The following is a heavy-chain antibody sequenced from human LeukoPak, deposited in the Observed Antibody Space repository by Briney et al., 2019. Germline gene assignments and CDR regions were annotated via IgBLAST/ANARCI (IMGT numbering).Heavy chain of an antibody. V-gene: IGHV1-69*06. CDR3: ARTDPEGHPRSYYYYYGMDV. CDR2: IIPIFGTA. CDR1: GGTFSSYA. J-gene: IGHJ6*04. Sequence: SVKVSCKASGGTFSSYAISWVRQAPGQGLEWMGGIIPIFGTANYAQKFQGRVTITADKSTSTAYMELSSLRSEDTAVYYCARTDPEGHPRSYYYYYGMDVWGKGTTVTVSS.